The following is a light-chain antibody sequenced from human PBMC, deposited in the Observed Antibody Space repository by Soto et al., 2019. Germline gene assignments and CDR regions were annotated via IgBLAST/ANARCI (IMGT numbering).Light chain of an antibody. CDR3: CSYAGSYTYVV. CDR1: SSDVGGYNY. Sequence: QSALTQPRSVSGSPGQSVTISCTGTSSDVGGYNYVSWYQQHPGKAPKLMIYDVNKWPSGVPHRFSGSKSGNTASLTISGLQAEDEADYYCCSYAGSYTYVVFGGGTKLTVL. V-gene: IGLV2-11*01. J-gene: IGLJ2*01. CDR2: DVN.